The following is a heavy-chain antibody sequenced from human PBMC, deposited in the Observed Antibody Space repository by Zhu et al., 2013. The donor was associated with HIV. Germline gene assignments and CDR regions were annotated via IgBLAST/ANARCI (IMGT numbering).Heavy chain of an antibody. CDR3: ARPLGDSSGYAN. D-gene: IGHD3-22*01. CDR1: GYTFSAYF. J-gene: IGHJ4*02. CDR2: IIPIFGTA. Sequence: QVQLVQSGAEVKKPGASVKVSCKAAGYTFSAYFIHWVRQAPGQGLEWMGGIIPIFGTANYAQKFQGRVTITADESTSTAYMELSSLRSEDTAVYYCARPLGDSSGYANWGQGTLVTVSS. V-gene: IGHV1-69*01.